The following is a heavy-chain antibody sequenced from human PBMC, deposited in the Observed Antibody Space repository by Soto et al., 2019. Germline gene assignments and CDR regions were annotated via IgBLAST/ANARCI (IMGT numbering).Heavy chain of an antibody. CDR2: IGPTGHTT. V-gene: IGHV3-23*01. D-gene: IGHD6-25*01. J-gene: IGHJ4*02. CDR1: GFSFSTYA. CDR3: TDTWGYSSGSYYFDY. Sequence: DVQLLESGGGLVQPGGSLRLSCAASGFSFSTYAMGWVRQAPGKGLEWVASIGPTGHTTNYADSVKGRFTISRDNSENTLYLQIDSVRVEDTAIYYCTDTWGYSSGSYYFDYWGQGTLVTVSP.